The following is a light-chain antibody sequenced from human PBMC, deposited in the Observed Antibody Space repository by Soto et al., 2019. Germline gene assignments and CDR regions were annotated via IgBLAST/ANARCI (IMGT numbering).Light chain of an antibody. CDR3: QQCNSLPLT. Sequence: DIQMTQSPSFLSASVGDRVTITCQASQDITNFLNWYRQTPGKAPNLLIYDASNLETGVPLRFSGSGSGSDFTFTISSLQPEDVATYYCQQCNSLPLTFGGGTKVEIK. CDR2: DAS. J-gene: IGKJ4*01. CDR1: QDITNF. V-gene: IGKV1-33*01.